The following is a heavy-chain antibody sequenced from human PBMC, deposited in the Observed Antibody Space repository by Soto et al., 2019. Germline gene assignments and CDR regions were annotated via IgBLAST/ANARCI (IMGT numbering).Heavy chain of an antibody. CDR2: VRTKVYGGTT. D-gene: IGHD5-18*01. Sequence: GGSLRLSCTASRFTLGYYAMGWVRQSPGKGLEWVGFVRTKVYGGTTELAASVKGRFTISRDDSKSIAYLQMDSLKTEDTAVYYCTRVSGYSYGYSYGMDVWGQGTTVTVSS. J-gene: IGHJ6*02. CDR3: TRVSGYSYGYSYGMDV. V-gene: IGHV3-49*04. CDR1: RFTLGYYA.